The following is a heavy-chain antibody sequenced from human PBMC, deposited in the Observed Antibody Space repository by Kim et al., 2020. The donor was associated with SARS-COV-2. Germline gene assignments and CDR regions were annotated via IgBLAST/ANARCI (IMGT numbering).Heavy chain of an antibody. V-gene: IGHV4-4*07. CDR3: ARAHEDPTPAAMGSWFDP. J-gene: IGHJ5*02. D-gene: IGHD2-2*01. CDR2: IYTSGST. CDR1: GGSISSYY. Sequence: SETLSLTCTVSGGSISSYYWSWIRQPAGKGLEWIGRIYTSGSTNYNPSLKSRVTMSVDTSKNQFSLKLSSVTAADTAVYYCARAHEDPTPAAMGSWFDPWGQGTLVTVSS.